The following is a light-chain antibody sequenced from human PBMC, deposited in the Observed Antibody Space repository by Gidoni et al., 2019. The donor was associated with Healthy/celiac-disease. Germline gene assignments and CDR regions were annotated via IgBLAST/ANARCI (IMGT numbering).Light chain of an antibody. CDR1: QGISNY. CDR3: QQYNSLPRT. CDR2: DAP. V-gene: IGKV1-33*01. Sequence: DIQMNLSPSSLSASVGDRVTITCQASQGISNYLNWYQQKPGKAPKLLNYDAPKLETGVPSRFRGSGSGKEFTFTISRLQAEDIATYYCQQYNSLPRTFGEGTKVEIK. J-gene: IGKJ4*01.